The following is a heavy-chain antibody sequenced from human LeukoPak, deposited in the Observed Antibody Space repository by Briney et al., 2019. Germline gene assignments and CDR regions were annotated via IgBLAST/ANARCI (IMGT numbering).Heavy chain of an antibody. CDR3: ARHRKIAVAGTGFDP. D-gene: IGHD6-19*01. V-gene: IGHV4-61*09. Sequence: SETLSLTCTVSGASVSSGDYFWSWVRQPAGKGLEWIGHIYTSGSTRYSPSLKSRVTLSLDTSRNHFSLNLTSVTAADTAAYYCARHRKIAVAGTGFDPWGQGTLVTVSS. J-gene: IGHJ5*02. CDR2: IYTSGST. CDR1: GASVSSGDYF.